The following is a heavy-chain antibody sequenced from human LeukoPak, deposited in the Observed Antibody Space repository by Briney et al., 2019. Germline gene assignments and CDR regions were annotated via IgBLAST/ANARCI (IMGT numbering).Heavy chain of an antibody. CDR2: VSYDGSTH. V-gene: IGHV3-30*09. CDR3: TIRGIATAGTRRYYFDV. Sequence: GGSLRLFCTTSAFTVNNSAMQWVRQAPGKGLEWVAVVSYDGSTHYCADSVEGRFAISRDNSKNTLYLQMNSLRPEDTAVYYCTIRGIATAGTRRYYFDVWGQGTLVTVSS. J-gene: IGHJ4*02. D-gene: IGHD6-13*01. CDR1: AFTVNNSA.